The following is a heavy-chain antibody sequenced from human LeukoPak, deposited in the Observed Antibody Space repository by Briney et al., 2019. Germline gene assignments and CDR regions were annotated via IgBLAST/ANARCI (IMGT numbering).Heavy chain of an antibody. CDR3: ARHTSYGTDF. D-gene: IGHD2-8*01. J-gene: IGHJ4*02. CDR2: IYPRDSDT. Sequence: GESLKISCKGSGYSFSTYWIGWVRQMPGKGLEWMGIIYPRDSDTRYSLSFQGQVTISGDKSISTAYLQWSSLKASDTASDYCARHTSYGTDFWGQGNMVTVSS. V-gene: IGHV5-51*01. CDR1: GYSFSTYW.